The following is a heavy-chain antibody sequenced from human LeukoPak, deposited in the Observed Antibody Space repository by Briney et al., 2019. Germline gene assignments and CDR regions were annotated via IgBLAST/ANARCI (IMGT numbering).Heavy chain of an antibody. CDR1: GYTLTELS. D-gene: IGHD2-15*01. Sequence: GASVKVSCKVSGYTLTELSMHWVRQAPGKGLEWMGGFDPEDGETIYAQKFQGRVTMTEDTSTDTAYMELSSLRSEDTAVYYCATAGYCSGGSCYSAVDYWAREPWSPSPQ. CDR2: FDPEDGET. V-gene: IGHV1-24*01. J-gene: IGHJ4*02. CDR3: ATAGYCSGGSCYSAVDY.